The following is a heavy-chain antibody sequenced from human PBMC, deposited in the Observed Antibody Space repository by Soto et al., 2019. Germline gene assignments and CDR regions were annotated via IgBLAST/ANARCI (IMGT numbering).Heavy chain of an antibody. J-gene: IGHJ4*02. CDR1: GFTFSSYA. CDR3: ARGPSYYYGSGSYV. D-gene: IGHD3-10*01. V-gene: IGHV3-30-3*01. Sequence: QVQLVESGGGVVQPGRSLRLSCAASGFTFSSYAMHWVRQAPGKGLEWVAVISYDGSNKYYADSVKGRFTISRDNSKNTLYLQMNSLRAEDTAVYYCARGPSYYYGSGSYVWGQGTLVTVSS. CDR2: ISYDGSNK.